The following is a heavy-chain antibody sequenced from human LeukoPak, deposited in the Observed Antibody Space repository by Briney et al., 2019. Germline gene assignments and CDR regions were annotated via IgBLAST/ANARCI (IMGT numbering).Heavy chain of an antibody. CDR2: INHSGST. V-gene: IGHV4-34*01. Sequence: SETLSLTCAVYGGSFSGYYWSWIRQPPGKGLEWIGEINHSGSTNYNPSLKGRVTISVDTSKNQFSLKLSSVTAADTAVYYCARAPMTYYYMDVWGKGTTVTVSS. J-gene: IGHJ6*03. CDR1: GGSFSGYY. CDR3: ARAPMTYYYMDV.